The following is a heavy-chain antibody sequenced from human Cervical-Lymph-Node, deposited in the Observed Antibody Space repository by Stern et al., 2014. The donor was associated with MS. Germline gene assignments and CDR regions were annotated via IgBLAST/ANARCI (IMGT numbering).Heavy chain of an antibody. CDR3: AHVTYYYHSRSYTTPHYFDY. CDR1: GFSLTTSGVG. J-gene: IGHJ4*02. Sequence: QIPLEESGPALVKPTQTLTLTCTFSGFSLTTSGVGGGWIRQSPGKALEWIALIYWSDVSHYSPSLKSRLTLTKHPSKHQVVLTVTTMDPVDTGTYYCAHVTYYYHSRSYTTPHYFDYWGRGALVTVSS. V-gene: IGHV2-5*01. CDR2: IYWSDVS. D-gene: IGHD3-22*01.